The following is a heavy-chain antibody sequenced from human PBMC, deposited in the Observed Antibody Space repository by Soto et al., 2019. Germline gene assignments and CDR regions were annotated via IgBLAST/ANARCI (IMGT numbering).Heavy chain of an antibody. CDR3: ARDQFEYCSGGSCSWFDP. CDR1: GYTFTSYG. CDR2: ISAYNGNT. Sequence: ASVKVSCKASGYTFTSYGISWLRQAPGQGLEWMGWISAYNGNTNYAQKLQGRVTMTTDTSTSTAYMELRSLRSDDTAVYYCARDQFEYCSGGSCSWFDPWGQGTLVTVSS. J-gene: IGHJ5*02. V-gene: IGHV1-18*01. D-gene: IGHD2-15*01.